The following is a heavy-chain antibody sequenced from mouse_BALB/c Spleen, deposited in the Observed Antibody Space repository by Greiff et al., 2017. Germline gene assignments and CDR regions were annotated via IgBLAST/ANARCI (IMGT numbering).Heavy chain of an antibody. V-gene: IGHV5-17*02. J-gene: IGHJ4*01. CDR3: ARSGSPYYAMDY. CDR2: ISSGSSTI. Sequence: EVQRVESGGGLVQPGGSRKLSCAASGFTFSSFGMHWVRQAPEKGLEWVAYISSGSSTIYYADTVKGRFTISRDNPKNTLFLQMTSLRSEDTAMYYCARSGSPYYAMDYWGQGTSVTVSS. CDR1: GFTFSSFG. D-gene: IGHD3-1*01.